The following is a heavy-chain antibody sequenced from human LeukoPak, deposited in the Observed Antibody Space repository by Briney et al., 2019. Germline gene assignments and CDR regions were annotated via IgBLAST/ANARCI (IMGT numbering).Heavy chain of an antibody. V-gene: IGHV4-59*08. D-gene: IGHD2-21*02. CDR3: ARHGVVVVTAIDYFDY. J-gene: IGHJ4*02. CDR1: DDSINNYY. CDR2: IHDSGNI. Sequence: TSETLSLTCIVSDDSINNYYWTWVRQPPGKGLEWIGYIHDSGNIDYKSSLKSRVTISVDTSKNQFSLKLSSVTAADTAVYYCARHGVVVVTAIDYFDYWGQGTLVTVSS.